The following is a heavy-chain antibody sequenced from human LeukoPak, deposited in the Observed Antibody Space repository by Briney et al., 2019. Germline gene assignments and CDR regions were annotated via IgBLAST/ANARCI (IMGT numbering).Heavy chain of an antibody. Sequence: GGSLRLSCAASGFTFSSYWMSWVRQAPGKGLEWVANIEQDGSEKYYVDSVKGRFTISRDNAKNSLYLQMNSLRAEDTAVYYCARGGDGYNYGLDYWGQGTLVTVSS. CDR2: IEQDGSEK. CDR1: GFTFSSYW. D-gene: IGHD5-24*01. J-gene: IGHJ4*02. V-gene: IGHV3-7*01. CDR3: ARGGDGYNYGLDY.